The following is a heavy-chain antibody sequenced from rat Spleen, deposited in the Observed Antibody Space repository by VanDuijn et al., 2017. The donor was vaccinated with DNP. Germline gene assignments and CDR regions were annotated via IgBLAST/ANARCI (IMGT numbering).Heavy chain of an antibody. CDR2: ISYDGTRT. V-gene: IGHV5-22*01. CDR1: GFTFSDYY. CDR3: ARHVDA. J-gene: IGHJ4*01. Sequence: EVRLVESGGGLVQPGRSLKLSCAASGFTFSDYYMAWVRQAPKKGLEWVATISYDGTRTYYRASVKGRFTISRDYAEDTLYLQMNSLRSEDTATYYCARHVDAWGQGTSVTVSS.